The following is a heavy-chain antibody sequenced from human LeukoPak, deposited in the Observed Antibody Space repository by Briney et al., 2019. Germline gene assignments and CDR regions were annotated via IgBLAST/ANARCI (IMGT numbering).Heavy chain of an antibody. D-gene: IGHD2-2*01. Sequence: PSETLSLTCTVSGSISSYYWSWIRQPPGKGLEWIGYIYHSASTIVNPSLKRRVTIAAETSKNQFSLDLSSVTAPDTAIYYCARQKCTSTSCLTKNAFDIWGQGTMVSASS. J-gene: IGHJ3*02. CDR1: GSISSYY. CDR2: IYHSAST. CDR3: ARQKCTSTSCLTKNAFDI. V-gene: IGHV4-59*08.